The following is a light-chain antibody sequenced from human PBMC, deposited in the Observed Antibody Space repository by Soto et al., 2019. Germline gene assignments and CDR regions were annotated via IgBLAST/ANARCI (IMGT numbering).Light chain of an antibody. CDR2: GAS. Sequence: IVLTQSPGTLSLSPGERATLSCRASQSVSSSYLAWYQQKPGQAPRLLIYGASSRATGIPDRFSGSGSGTDFTLTISRLEPEDFAVSYCQQYGSSPLYTFGQGTKLEIK. V-gene: IGKV3-20*01. J-gene: IGKJ2*01. CDR3: QQYGSSPLYT. CDR1: QSVSSSY.